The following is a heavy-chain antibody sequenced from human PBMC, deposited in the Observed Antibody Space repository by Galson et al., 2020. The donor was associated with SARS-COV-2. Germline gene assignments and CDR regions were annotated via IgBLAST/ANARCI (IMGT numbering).Heavy chain of an antibody. CDR2: ISYDGTTR. CDR3: ARGTDDHRSSWYDD. D-gene: IGHD6-13*01. CDR1: GITFSSSA. V-gene: IGHV3-30*04. Sequence: GGSLRLSCAASGITFSSSAMHWVHQAPGKGLEWVAIISYDGTTRYNSDSVKGRFTISSDISKNTLYLKMNRLRPEDTGVYYCARGTDDHRSSWYDDWGQGTRVTVSP. J-gene: IGHJ4*02.